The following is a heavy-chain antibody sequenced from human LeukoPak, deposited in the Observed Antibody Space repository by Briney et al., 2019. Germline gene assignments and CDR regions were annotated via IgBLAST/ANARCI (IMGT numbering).Heavy chain of an antibody. D-gene: IGHD6-13*01. J-gene: IGHJ4*02. CDR1: GYTFTGYY. V-gene: IGHV1-2*02. CDR3: ARGTAAAGTR. Sequence: ASVKVSRKASGYTFTGYYMHWVRQAPGQGLEWMGWINPNSGGTNYAQKFQGRVTMTRDTSTSTVYMELSSLRSEDTAVYYCARGTAAAGTRWGQGTLVTVSS. CDR2: INPNSGGT.